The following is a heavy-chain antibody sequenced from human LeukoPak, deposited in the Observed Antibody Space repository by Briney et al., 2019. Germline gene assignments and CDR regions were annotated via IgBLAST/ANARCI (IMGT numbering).Heavy chain of an antibody. J-gene: IGHJ4*02. D-gene: IGHD2/OR15-2a*01. V-gene: IGHV3-30*03. CDR2: ISYDGSNK. CDR1: GFTFSSYG. Sequence: GGSLRLSCAASGFTFSSYGMHWVRQAPGKGLEWVAVISYDGSNKYYADSVKGRFTISRDNSKNSLYLQMNSLRAEDTAVYYCARGGGTFFYWGQGTLVTVSS. CDR3: ARGGGTFFY.